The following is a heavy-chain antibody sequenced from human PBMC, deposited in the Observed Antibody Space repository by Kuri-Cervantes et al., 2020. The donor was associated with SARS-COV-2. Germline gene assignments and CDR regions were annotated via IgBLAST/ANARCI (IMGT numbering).Heavy chain of an antibody. V-gene: IGHV1-69*08. CDR3: ARVHCISVSCFSAYPLDV. CDR2: INLMFDSA. J-gene: IGHJ6*02. Sequence: SVKVFCKASGGTFISSSITCVRQAPGQGLEWMGRINLMFDSANYAQKVQGRVTTTADKSTRTTYMELSSLTSEDTAVYYCARVHCISVSCFSAYPLDVWGQGTTVTVSS. CDR1: GGTFISSS. D-gene: IGHD2-2*01.